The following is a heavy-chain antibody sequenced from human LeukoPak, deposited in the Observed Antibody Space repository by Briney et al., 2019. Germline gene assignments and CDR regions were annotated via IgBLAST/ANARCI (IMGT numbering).Heavy chain of an antibody. CDR3: TRGDSSGYYYSVLDY. J-gene: IGHJ4*02. V-gene: IGHV3-49*03. CDR2: IRTKVYGGTT. D-gene: IGHD3-22*01. CDR1: GFNFGDYA. Sequence: PGRSLRLSCTASGFNFGDYAMSWFRQAPGKGLEWVGFIRTKVYGGTTEYAASVKGRFTISRDDSKSIAYLQMNSLKTEDTAVYYCTRGDSSGYYYSVLDYWGQGTLVTVSS.